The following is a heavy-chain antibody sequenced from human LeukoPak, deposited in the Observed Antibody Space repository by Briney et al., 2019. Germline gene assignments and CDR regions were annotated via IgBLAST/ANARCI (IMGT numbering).Heavy chain of an antibody. CDR2: MNPNSGNT. CDR1: GYTFTSYD. CDR3: ARASSIAAAGTNWFDP. D-gene: IGHD6-13*01. J-gene: IGHJ5*02. Sequence: ASVKVSCKASGYTFTSYDINWVRQATGQGLEWMGWMNPNSGNTGYAQKFQGRVTMTRNTSISTAYMELSSLRSEDTAVYYCARASSIAAAGTNWFDPWGQGTLVTVSS. V-gene: IGHV1-8*01.